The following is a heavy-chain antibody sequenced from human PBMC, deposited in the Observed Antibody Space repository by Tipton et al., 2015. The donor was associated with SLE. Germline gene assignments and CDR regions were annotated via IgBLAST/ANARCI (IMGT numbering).Heavy chain of an antibody. CDR1: GFTFSSYA. V-gene: IGHV3-23*01. CDR2: ISGGGGST. CDR3: AKFEKTTDFYLDS. D-gene: IGHD1/OR15-1a*01. J-gene: IGHJ4*02. Sequence: SLRLSCATSGFTFSSYALSWVRRAPGKGLEWGSAISGGGGSTYYADFVKGRFSISIDKSKKTLFLQMNGLRVDDTATYYCAKFEKTTDFYLDSWGQGTLVSVSS.